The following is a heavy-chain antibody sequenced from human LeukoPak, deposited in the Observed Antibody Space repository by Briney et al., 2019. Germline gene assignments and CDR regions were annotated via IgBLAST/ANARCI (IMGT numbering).Heavy chain of an antibody. CDR1: GGTFSSYA. Sequence: SVKVSCKASGGTFSSYAISWARQAPGQGLEWMGGIIPIFGTANYAQKLQGRVTITADESTSTAYMELSSLRSEDTAVYYCARSPLATILPFDYWGQGTLVTVSS. CDR2: IIPIFGTA. CDR3: ARSPLATILPFDY. V-gene: IGHV1-69*13. J-gene: IGHJ4*02. D-gene: IGHD5-12*01.